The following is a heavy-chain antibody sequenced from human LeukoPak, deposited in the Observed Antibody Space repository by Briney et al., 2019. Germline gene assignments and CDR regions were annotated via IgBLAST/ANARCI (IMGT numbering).Heavy chain of an antibody. CDR3: ARGRGWIDP. CDR2: VNEDGSEQ. CDR1: GFTFSSYA. J-gene: IGHJ5*02. D-gene: IGHD5-24*01. V-gene: IGHV3-7*01. Sequence: QPGRSLRLSCAASGFTFSSYAMHWVRQAPGKGLEWVANVNEDGSEQNYLDSVKGRFTISRDNAKNSVYLQMHGLRVEETAVYFCARGRGWIDPWGPGTLVTVSS.